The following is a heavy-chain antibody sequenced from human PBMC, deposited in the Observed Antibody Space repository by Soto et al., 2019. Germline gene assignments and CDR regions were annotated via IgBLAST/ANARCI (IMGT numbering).Heavy chain of an antibody. V-gene: IGHV4-4*07. CDR2: IYTSGST. D-gene: IGHD3-3*01. CDR3: AREGGYDFWSGYPYYYYGMDV. Sequence: SEPLSLTCTVSGGSISSYYWSWIRQPAGKGLEWIGRIYTSGSTNYNPSLKSRVTMSVDTAKNQFSLKLSSVTAADTAVDYCAREGGYDFWSGYPYYYYGMDVWGQGTTVTVSS. J-gene: IGHJ6*02. CDR1: GGSISSYY.